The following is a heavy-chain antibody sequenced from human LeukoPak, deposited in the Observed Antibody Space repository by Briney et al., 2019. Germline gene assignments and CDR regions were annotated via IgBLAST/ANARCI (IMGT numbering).Heavy chain of an antibody. CDR3: ARVGPDLWFGEMNYYYYYMDV. D-gene: IGHD3-10*01. CDR1: GGTFSSYA. Sequence: SVKVSCKASGGTFSSYAISWVRQAPGQGLECMGGITPIFGTANYAQKFQGRVTITADESTSTAYMELSSPRSEDTAVYYCARVGPDLWFGEMNYYYYYMDVWGKGTTVTISS. CDR2: ITPIFGTA. V-gene: IGHV1-69*13. J-gene: IGHJ6*03.